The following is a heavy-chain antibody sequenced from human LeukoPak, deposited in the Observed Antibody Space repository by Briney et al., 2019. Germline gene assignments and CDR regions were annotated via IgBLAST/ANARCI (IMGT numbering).Heavy chain of an antibody. V-gene: IGHV4-39*01. Sequence: PSETLSLTCTVSGGSISGSDFYWGWIRQPPGKGLEWIAAIYSGGATHYNPSLGSRLTISLDTPNNKFSLKLSSVTAADTAIFYCARLVGAAAYWGQGTLVTVSS. CDR3: ARLVGAAAY. CDR1: GGSISGSDFY. CDR2: IYSGGAT. D-gene: IGHD1-26*01. J-gene: IGHJ4*02.